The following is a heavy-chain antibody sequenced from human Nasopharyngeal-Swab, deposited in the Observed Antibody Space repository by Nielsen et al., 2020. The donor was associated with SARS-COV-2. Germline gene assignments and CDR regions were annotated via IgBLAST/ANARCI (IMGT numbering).Heavy chain of an antibody. CDR2: IIPIFGTA. V-gene: IGHV1-69*13. CDR3: ARERITIFGVVTYFDY. J-gene: IGHJ4*02. Sequence: SVKVSCKASGGTFSSYAISWVRQAPGQGLEWMGGIIPIFGTANYAQKFQGRVTITADESTSTAYTELSSLGSEDTAVYYCARERITIFGVVTYFDYWGQGTLVTVSS. CDR1: GGTFSSYA. D-gene: IGHD3-3*01.